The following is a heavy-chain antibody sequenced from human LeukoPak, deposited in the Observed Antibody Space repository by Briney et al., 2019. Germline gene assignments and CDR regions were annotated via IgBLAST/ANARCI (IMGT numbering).Heavy chain of an antibody. CDR1: GYTFTNYG. CDR3: ARLGYYDILTGYSYYYYGMDV. CDR2: ISTYNGNT. D-gene: IGHD3-9*01. J-gene: IGHJ6*02. V-gene: IGHV1-18*01. Sequence: GASVKVSCKASGYTFTNYGISWVRQAPGQGLEWMGWISTYNGNTNYAQKLQGRVTMTTDTSTSTAYMELSSLRSEDTAVYYCARLGYYDILTGYSYYYYGMDVWGQGTTVTVSS.